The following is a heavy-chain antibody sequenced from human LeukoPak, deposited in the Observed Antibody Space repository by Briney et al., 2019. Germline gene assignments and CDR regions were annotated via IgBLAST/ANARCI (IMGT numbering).Heavy chain of an antibody. Sequence: PGGSLRLSCAASGFTFSSYGMHWVRQAPGKGLEWVAVISYDGSNKYYADSVKGRFTISRDNSKNTLYLQMNSLRAEDTAVYYCARDDTMVRGVINNYFDYWGQGTLVTVSS. CDR1: GFTFSSYG. CDR3: ARDDTMVRGVINNYFDY. J-gene: IGHJ4*02. D-gene: IGHD3-10*01. V-gene: IGHV3-30*03. CDR2: ISYDGSNK.